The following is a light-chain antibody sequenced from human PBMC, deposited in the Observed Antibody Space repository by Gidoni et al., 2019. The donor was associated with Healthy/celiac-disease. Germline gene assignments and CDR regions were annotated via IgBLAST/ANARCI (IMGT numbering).Light chain of an antibody. V-gene: IGKV1-39*01. Sequence: DIHMTQSPSSLSASVGDRVTITCRASQSISSYLNWYQQKPGKAPKLLIYAASSLQSGVPSRFSGSGSGTDFTLNISSLQPEEFATYYCQQRYSTPLTFGGGTKVEIK. J-gene: IGKJ4*01. CDR1: QSISSY. CDR3: QQRYSTPLT. CDR2: AAS.